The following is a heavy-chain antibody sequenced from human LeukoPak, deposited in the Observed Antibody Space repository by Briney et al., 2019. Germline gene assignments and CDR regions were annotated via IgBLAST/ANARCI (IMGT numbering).Heavy chain of an antibody. Sequence: GGSLRLSCAASGFTFSSYAMSWVRQAPGKGLEWVSAISGSGGGTYYADSVKGRFTISRDNSKNTLYLQMNSLRAEDTAVYYCATRGTYYYDNSGYWGFDYWGQGTLVTVST. D-gene: IGHD3-22*01. CDR2: ISGSGGGT. CDR1: GFTFSSYA. V-gene: IGHV3-23*01. CDR3: ATRGTYYYDNSGYWGFDY. J-gene: IGHJ4*02.